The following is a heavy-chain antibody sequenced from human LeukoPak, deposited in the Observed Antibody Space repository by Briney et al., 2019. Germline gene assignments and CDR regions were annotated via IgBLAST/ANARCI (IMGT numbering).Heavy chain of an antibody. D-gene: IGHD6-19*01. CDR1: GYTFTGYY. CDR3: ARDPSGWYSPFDY. V-gene: IGHV1-2*02. J-gene: IGHJ4*02. CDR2: INPNSGGT. Sequence: ASVKVSCKASGYTFTGYYMHWVRQAPAQGLEWMGWINPNSGGTNYAQKFQGRVTMTRDTSISTAYMELSRLRSDDTAVYYCARDPSGWYSPFDYWGQGTLVTVSS.